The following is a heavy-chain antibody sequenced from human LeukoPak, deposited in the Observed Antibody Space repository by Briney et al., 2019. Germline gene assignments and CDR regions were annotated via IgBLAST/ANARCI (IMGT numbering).Heavy chain of an antibody. CDR1: GYSISSGYS. J-gene: IGHJ4*02. Sequence: SSETLSLTCTVSGYSISSGYSWGWIRPPPGKGLEWIGSIYHSGSTYYNPSLKSRVTISVDTAKNQLSLKLSSVSAADTAVYYCAKGATGAYWGQGTLVTVSS. V-gene: IGHV4-38-2*02. CDR3: AKGATGAY. D-gene: IGHD5-12*01. CDR2: IYHSGST.